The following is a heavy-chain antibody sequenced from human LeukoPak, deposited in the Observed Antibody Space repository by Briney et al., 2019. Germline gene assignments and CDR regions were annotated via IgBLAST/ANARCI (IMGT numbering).Heavy chain of an antibody. V-gene: IGHV3-74*03. CDR2: INSDGYSI. CDR3: TRAGYSSGFDS. CDR1: GLTYSGYW. Sequence: GGSLRLSCAASGLTYSGYWMHWVRQAPGKGLVWVSRINSDGYSITYADSVKGRFTISRDNAKNTLYLQMNSLIAEDTAVYFRTRAGYSSGFDSWGQGTLVTVSS. J-gene: IGHJ5*01. D-gene: IGHD6-19*01.